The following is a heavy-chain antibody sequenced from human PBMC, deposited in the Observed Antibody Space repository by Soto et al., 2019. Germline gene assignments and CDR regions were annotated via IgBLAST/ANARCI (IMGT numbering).Heavy chain of an antibody. CDR1: GFTFSSYG. D-gene: IGHD1-20*01. V-gene: IGHV3-33*01. Sequence: GGSLRLSCAASGFTFSSYGMHWVRQAPGKGLEWVAVIWYDGSNKYYADSVKGRFTISRDNSKNTLYLQMNSLRAEDTAVYYCARDERYITGPMDVWGQGTTVTVSS. CDR2: IWYDGSNK. CDR3: ARDERYITGPMDV. J-gene: IGHJ6*02.